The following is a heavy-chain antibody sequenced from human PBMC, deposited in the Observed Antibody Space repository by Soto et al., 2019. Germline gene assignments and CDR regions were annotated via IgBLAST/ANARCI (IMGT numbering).Heavy chain of an antibody. D-gene: IGHD3-10*01. CDR1: GYIFTKFP. CDR3: ARKDYYAAGTYYFEN. CDR2: INPANGDT. J-gene: IGHJ4*02. Sequence: QVKLVQSGAEVKRPGASVKVSCRASGYIFTKFPIHWVRQAPGQRLEWMGWINPANGDTGYSQSFQGRVTISRDTSANTAYMELNSLESGETAVYYCARKDYYAAGTYYFENWGQGTLITVSS. V-gene: IGHV1-3*01.